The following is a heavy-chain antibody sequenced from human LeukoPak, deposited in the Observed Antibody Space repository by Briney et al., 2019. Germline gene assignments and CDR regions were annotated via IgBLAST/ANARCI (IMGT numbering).Heavy chain of an antibody. CDR1: GGSISSYY. Sequence: PSETLCLTCTVSGGSISSYYWSWIRQPPGKGLEWIGYIYYSGSTNYNPSLKSRVTISVDTSKNQFSLNLSSVTAADTAMYYCASHIAVAGPFDYWGQGTLVTVSS. CDR2: IYYSGST. D-gene: IGHD6-19*01. CDR3: ASHIAVAGPFDY. J-gene: IGHJ4*02. V-gene: IGHV4-59*01.